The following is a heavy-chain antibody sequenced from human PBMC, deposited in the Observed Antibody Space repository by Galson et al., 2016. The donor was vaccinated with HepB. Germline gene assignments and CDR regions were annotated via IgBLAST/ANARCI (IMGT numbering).Heavy chain of an antibody. CDR3: ARDLGLHQGPIVLPPGTLLQEHL. D-gene: IGHD3-16*02. CDR2: ISDNNTYA. J-gene: IGHJ6*01. CDR1: GFSFSDYY. V-gene: IGHV3-11*06. Sequence: SLRLSCAASGFSFSDYYMNCVRRAPGKGLEWVSYISDNNTYANYADSVKGRFTNSRDDAKNSLYLQMNSLRAEDRAVYYCARDLGLHQGPIVLPPGTLLQEHLWG.